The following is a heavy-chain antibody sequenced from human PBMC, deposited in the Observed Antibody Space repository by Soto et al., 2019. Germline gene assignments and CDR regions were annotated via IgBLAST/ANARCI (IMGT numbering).Heavy chain of an antibody. CDR2: INPNSGGT. V-gene: IGHV1-2*02. CDR3: ARAGLRRRTRGYYYQNFDY. Sequence: ASVKVSCKASGYTFTGYYMHWVRQAPGQGLEWMGWINPNSGGTNYAQKFQGRVTMTRDTSISTAYMELSRLRSDDTAVYYCARAGLRRRTRGYYYQNFDYWGQGTLVTVSS. J-gene: IGHJ4*02. D-gene: IGHD3-22*01. CDR1: GYTFTGYY.